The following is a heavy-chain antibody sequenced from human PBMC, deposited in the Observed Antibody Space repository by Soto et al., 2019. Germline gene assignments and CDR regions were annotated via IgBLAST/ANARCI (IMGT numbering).Heavy chain of an antibody. D-gene: IGHD2-2*01. CDR2: IKQDGSEK. V-gene: IGHV3-7*01. J-gene: IGHJ6*03. Sequence: GGSLRLSCAASGFTFSSYWVSWVRQAPGKGLEWVANIKQDGSEKYYVDSVKGRFTISRDNAKNSLYLQMNSLRAEDTAVYYCASASSTSDYYYYYYYMDVWGKGTTVTVSS. CDR3: ASASSTSDYYYYYYYMDV. CDR1: GFTFSSYW.